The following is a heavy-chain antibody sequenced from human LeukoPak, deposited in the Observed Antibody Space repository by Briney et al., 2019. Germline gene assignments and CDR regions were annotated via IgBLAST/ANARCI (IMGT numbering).Heavy chain of an antibody. Sequence: SETLSLTCTVSGGSINSYYWSWIRQPPGKGLEWIGYIYYSGSTNYNPSLKSRVTISVDTSKNQFSLKLSSVTAADTAVYYCAITSGFYSGYVDYWGQGTLVTVSS. CDR3: AITSGFYSGYVDY. J-gene: IGHJ4*02. V-gene: IGHV4-59*08. CDR2: IYYSGST. D-gene: IGHD1-26*01. CDR1: GGSINSYY.